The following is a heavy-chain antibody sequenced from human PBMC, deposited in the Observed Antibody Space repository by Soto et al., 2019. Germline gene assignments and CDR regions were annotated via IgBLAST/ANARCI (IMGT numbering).Heavy chain of an antibody. Sequence: QVQLQESGPGLVKPSQTLFLTCTVSGGSISSGGYYWSWIRQHPGKGLEWIGYIYYSGSTYYNPSLKSRVTISVDTSKNQFSLKLSSVTAADTAVYYCARASGYCSGGSCSPYDYWGQGTLVTVSS. CDR1: GGSISSGGYY. V-gene: IGHV4-31*03. D-gene: IGHD2-15*01. CDR3: ARASGYCSGGSCSPYDY. CDR2: IYYSGST. J-gene: IGHJ4*02.